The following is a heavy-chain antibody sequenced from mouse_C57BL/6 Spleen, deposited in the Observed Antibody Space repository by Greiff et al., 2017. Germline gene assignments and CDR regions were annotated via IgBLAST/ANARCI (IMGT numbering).Heavy chain of an antibody. Sequence: VQLQQSGAELARPGASVKMSCKASGYTFTSYTMHWVKQRPGQGLEWIGYINPSSGYTKYNQKFKGKATLTADKSSSTAYMQLSSLTSEDSAVYYCASSIYYAMDYWGHAASVTVSS. J-gene: IGHJ4*01. CDR2: INPSSGYT. CDR3: ASSIYYAMDY. CDR1: GYTFTSYT. V-gene: IGHV1-4*01.